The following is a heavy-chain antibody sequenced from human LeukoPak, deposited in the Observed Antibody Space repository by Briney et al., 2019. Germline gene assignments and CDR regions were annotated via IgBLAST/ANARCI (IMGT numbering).Heavy chain of an antibody. D-gene: IGHD3-22*01. J-gene: IGHJ5*02. Sequence: PSETLSPTCAVYGGSFSGYYWSWIRQPPGKGLEWIGEINHSGSTNYNPSLKSRVTISVDTSKNQFSLKLSSVTAADTAVYYCARLHHYYDDWFDPWGQGTLVTVSS. V-gene: IGHV4-34*01. CDR1: GGSFSGYY. CDR2: INHSGST. CDR3: ARLHHYYDDWFDP.